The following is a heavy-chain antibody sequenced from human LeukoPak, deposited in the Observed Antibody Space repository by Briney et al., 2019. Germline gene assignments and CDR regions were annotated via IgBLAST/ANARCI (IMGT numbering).Heavy chain of an antibody. J-gene: IGHJ3*02. Sequence: GGSLRLSCAASGFTFSSYGMHWVRQAPGKGLEWVAVIWYDGSNKYYADSVKGRFTISRDNSKNTLYLQMNSLRAEDTAVYYCAGDIGGYCSSTSCDDAFDIWGQGTMVTVSS. CDR2: IWYDGSNK. CDR3: AGDIGGYCSSTSCDDAFDI. V-gene: IGHV3-33*01. CDR1: GFTFSSYG. D-gene: IGHD2-2*01.